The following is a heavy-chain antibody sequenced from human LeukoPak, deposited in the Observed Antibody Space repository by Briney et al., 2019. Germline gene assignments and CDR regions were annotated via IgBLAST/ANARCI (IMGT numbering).Heavy chain of an antibody. V-gene: IGHV3-33*01. J-gene: IGHJ5*02. CDR3: ARDHLITPALDP. D-gene: IGHD3-16*01. Sequence: GGSLRLSCAASGFTFSSYGMHWVRQAPGKGLEWVAVIWYDGSNKYYADSVKGRFTISRDNSKNTLYLQMNSLRAEDTAVYYCARDHLITPALDPWGQGTLVTVSS. CDR1: GFTFSSYG. CDR2: IWYDGSNK.